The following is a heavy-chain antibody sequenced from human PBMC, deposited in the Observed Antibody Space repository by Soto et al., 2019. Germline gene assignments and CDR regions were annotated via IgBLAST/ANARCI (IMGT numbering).Heavy chain of an antibody. CDR3: ARIYSGSYYDY. J-gene: IGHJ4*02. CDR2: IYYSGST. D-gene: IGHD1-26*01. Sequence: LSLTFTVSGGSISSYYWSWIRQPPGKGLEWIGYIYYSGSTNYNPSLKSRVTISVDTCKNQFSLKLSSVTAADTAVYYCARIYSGSYYDYWGQGPLVTVSS. V-gene: IGHV4-59*01. CDR1: GGSISSYY.